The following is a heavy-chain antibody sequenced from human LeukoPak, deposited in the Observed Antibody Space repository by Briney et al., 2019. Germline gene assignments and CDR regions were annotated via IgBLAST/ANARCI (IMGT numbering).Heavy chain of an antibody. Sequence: SETLSLTCAVSGCSISSGGYYWSWNRQHPGKRLEWIGYSYYSGSTYYNPSLKSRVTISVDTSKNQFSLKLSSVTAADTAVYYCARGVVAATQIDYWGQGTLVTVSS. D-gene: IGHD2-15*01. CDR2: SYYSGST. CDR3: ARGVVAATQIDY. J-gene: IGHJ4*02. CDR1: GCSISSGGYY. V-gene: IGHV4-31*11.